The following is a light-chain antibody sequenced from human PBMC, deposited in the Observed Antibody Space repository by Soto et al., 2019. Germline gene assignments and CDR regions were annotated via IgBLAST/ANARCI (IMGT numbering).Light chain of an antibody. CDR2: GAS. Sequence: EIVLTQSPGTLSLXPGXRATLSCRASQSVSSSYLAWYQQKPGQAPRLLIYGASSRATGIPDRFSGSGSGTDFTLTISSLEPEDSAVYYCQQRHMWPITFGQGTRLEI. J-gene: IGKJ5*01. CDR3: QQRHMWPIT. V-gene: IGKV3D-20*02. CDR1: QSVSSSY.